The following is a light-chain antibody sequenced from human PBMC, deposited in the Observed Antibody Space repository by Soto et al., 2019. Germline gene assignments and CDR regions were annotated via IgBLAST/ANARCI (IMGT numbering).Light chain of an antibody. V-gene: IGKV1-39*01. Sequence: DIQMTQSPSSLSSSVGDRVTITFQASQDISNYLGWYQQKPGKAPKLLIFAASSLQSGVPSRFSGSGSGTSFTLTISSLQPEDFAAYYCQQSYSAPITFGQGTRLEIK. CDR2: AAS. J-gene: IGKJ5*01. CDR1: QDISNY. CDR3: QQSYSAPIT.